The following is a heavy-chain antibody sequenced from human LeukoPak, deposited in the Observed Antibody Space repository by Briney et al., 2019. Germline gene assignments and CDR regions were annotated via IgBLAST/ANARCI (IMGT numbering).Heavy chain of an antibody. J-gene: IGHJ6*02. CDR3: ARVMHWDKVMARGRGMDV. Sequence: ASVKVSCKASGYSFTGYFIHWVRQAPGQGLEWMGWINPYNGDTNYAQKLQGRVTMTTDTSTSTAYMELRSLRSDDTAVYYCARVMHWDKVMARGRGMDVWGQGTTVTVSS. V-gene: IGHV1-18*04. D-gene: IGHD5-18*01. CDR2: INPYNGDT. CDR1: GYSFTGYF.